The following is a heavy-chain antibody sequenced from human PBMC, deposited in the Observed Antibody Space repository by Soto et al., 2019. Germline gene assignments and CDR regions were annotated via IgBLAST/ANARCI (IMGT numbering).Heavy chain of an antibody. CDR2: IYYSGST. J-gene: IGHJ4*02. CDR1: GGSISSYY. Sequence: QVHLQESGPGLVKPSETLSLTCTVSGGSISSYYWSWIRQPPGKGLEWIGYIYYSGSTNYNPSLKSRVTISVDTSKNQFSLMLSSVTAADTAVYYCARDSYGDYTFDYWGQGTLVTVSS. V-gene: IGHV4-59*01. D-gene: IGHD4-17*01. CDR3: ARDSYGDYTFDY.